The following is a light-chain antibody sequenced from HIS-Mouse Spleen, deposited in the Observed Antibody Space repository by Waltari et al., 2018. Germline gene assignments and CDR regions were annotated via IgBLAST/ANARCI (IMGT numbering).Light chain of an antibody. CDR2: ADS. J-gene: IGLJ2*01. V-gene: IGLV3-10*01. Sequence: SYELTQPPSVSVSPGQTARITCSGDALPKKYAYWYQQKSGQAPVLVICADSKRPSGTPGRFSGSSSGTMATLTSSGAQVEDEADYYCYSTDSSGNHRVFGGGTKLTVL. CDR3: YSTDSSGNHRV. CDR1: ALPKKY.